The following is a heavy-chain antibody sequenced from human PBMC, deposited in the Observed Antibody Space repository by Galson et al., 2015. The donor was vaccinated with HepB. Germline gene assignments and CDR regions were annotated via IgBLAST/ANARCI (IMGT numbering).Heavy chain of an antibody. D-gene: IGHD2-2*01. J-gene: IGHJ6*02. CDR3: ARDYCSSTSCYYYYGMDV. Sequence: SLRLSCAASGFTFSSYWMSWVRQAPGKGLEWVANIKQDGSEKYYVDSVKGRFTISRDNAKNSLYLQMNSLRAEDTAVYYCARDYCSSTSCYYYYGMDVWGQGTTVTVSS. V-gene: IGHV3-7*01. CDR1: GFTFSSYW. CDR2: IKQDGSEK.